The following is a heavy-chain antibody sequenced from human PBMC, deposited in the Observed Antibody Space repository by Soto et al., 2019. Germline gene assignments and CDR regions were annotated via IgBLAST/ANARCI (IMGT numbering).Heavy chain of an antibody. CDR1: GFTFSSYG. CDR2: ISYDGSNK. Sequence: GGSLRLSCAASGFTFSSYGMHWVRQAPGKRLEWVAVISYDGSNKYYADSVKGRFTISRDNSKNTLYLQMNSLRAEDTAVYYCARVNGIAAAEYWGQGTLVTVSS. D-gene: IGHD6-13*01. CDR3: ARVNGIAAAEY. V-gene: IGHV3-30*03. J-gene: IGHJ4*02.